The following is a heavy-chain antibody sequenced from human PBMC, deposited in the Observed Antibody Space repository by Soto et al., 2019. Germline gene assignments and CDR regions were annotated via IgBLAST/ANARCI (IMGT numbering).Heavy chain of an antibody. V-gene: IGHV1-2*02. CDR1: GYTFTNYY. CDR2: MNPRSGGS. J-gene: IGHJ5*02. Sequence: ASVKVSCKASGYTFTNYYMHWLRQAPGQGLEWVGWMNPRSGGSKYAQAFQDRVTMTRDASISTAYMEMTSLRHGDTAVYFCARSDDSTSYPLDRWGPGTLVTVSS. D-gene: IGHD4-4*01. CDR3: ARSDDSTSYPLDR.